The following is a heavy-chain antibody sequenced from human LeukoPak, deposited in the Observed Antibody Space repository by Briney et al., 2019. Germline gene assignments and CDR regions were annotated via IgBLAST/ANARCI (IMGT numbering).Heavy chain of an antibody. Sequence: PGGSLRLSCAASGFTFSSYWFHWVRQAPGKGLVWVSRINTDGTSTSYADSVKGRFTIARDNAKNTLYLQMNSLRAEDTAIYYCAKDMTGLRDYWGQGTLVTVSS. V-gene: IGHV3-74*01. J-gene: IGHJ4*02. D-gene: IGHD3-16*01. CDR3: AKDMTGLRDY. CDR1: GFTFSSYW. CDR2: INTDGTST.